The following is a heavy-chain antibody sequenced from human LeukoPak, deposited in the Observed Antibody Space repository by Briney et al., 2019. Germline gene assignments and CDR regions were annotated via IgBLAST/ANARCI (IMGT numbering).Heavy chain of an antibody. CDR2: INPNSGGT. V-gene: IGHV1-2*02. D-gene: IGHD3-3*01. CDR1: GYTFTGYY. Sequence: ASVKVSCKASGYTFTGYYMHWVRQAPGQGLEWMGWINPNSGGTNYAQKFQGRVTMTTDTSTSTAYMELRSLRSDDTAVYYCARDKGGSDYDFWSGLDYWGQGTQVTVSS. CDR3: ARDKGGSDYDFWSGLDY. J-gene: IGHJ4*02.